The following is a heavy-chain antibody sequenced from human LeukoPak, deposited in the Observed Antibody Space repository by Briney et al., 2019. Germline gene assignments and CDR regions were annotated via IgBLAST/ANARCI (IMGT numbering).Heavy chain of an antibody. J-gene: IGHJ3*02. CDR2: INPSGGST. Sequence: EAPVKVSCKASGYTFTSYYMHWVRQAPGQGLEWMGIINPSGGSTSYAQKFQGRVTMTRDTSISTAYMELSRLRSDDTAVYYCAREEYRGAFDIWGQGTMVTVSS. D-gene: IGHD2-2*02. V-gene: IGHV1-46*01. CDR3: AREEYRGAFDI. CDR1: GYTFTSYY.